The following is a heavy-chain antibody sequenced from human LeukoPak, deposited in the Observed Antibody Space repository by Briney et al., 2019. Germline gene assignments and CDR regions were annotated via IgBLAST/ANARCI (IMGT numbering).Heavy chain of an antibody. V-gene: IGHV4-59*01. CDR1: GGSISSYY. J-gene: IGHJ4*02. CDR3: ARVLMGSGWYYSPFDY. CDR2: IYYSGST. D-gene: IGHD6-19*01. Sequence: PSETLSLTCTVSGGSISSYYWSWIRQPPGKGLEWIGYIYYSGSTNYTPSLKSRVTISVDTSKNQFSLKLSSVTAADTAVYYCARVLMGSGWYYSPFDYWGQGTLVTVSS.